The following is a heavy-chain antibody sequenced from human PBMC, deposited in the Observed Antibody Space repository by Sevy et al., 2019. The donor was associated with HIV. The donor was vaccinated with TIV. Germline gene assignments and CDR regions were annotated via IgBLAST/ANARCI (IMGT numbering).Heavy chain of an antibody. Sequence: GGSLRLSCAASGFTFSNYNMTWVRQAPGKGLEWVSFISSSSVSIYYADSLKGRFTISRDNAKNSLYLQMNSLRAEDTAVYYCARDRDTIVKNKYYYYGMDVWGQGTTVTVSS. CDR2: ISSSSVSI. CDR1: GFTFSNYN. J-gene: IGHJ6*02. CDR3: ARDRDTIVKNKYYYYGMDV. V-gene: IGHV3-21*01. D-gene: IGHD3-22*01.